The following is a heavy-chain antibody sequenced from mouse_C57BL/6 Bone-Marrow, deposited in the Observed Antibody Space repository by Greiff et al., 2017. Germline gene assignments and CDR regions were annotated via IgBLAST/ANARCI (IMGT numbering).Heavy chain of an antibody. V-gene: IGHV5-4*03. J-gene: IGHJ3*01. D-gene: IGHD2-3*01. CDR1: GFTFSSYA. CDR3: ARGNGYYVAWFAY. CDR2: ISDGGSYT. Sequence: EVKLMESGGGLVKPGGSLKLSCAASGFTFSSYAMSWVRQTPEKRLEWVATISDGGSYTYYPDNVKGRFTISRDKAKHNLYLQMSHLKSEDTARYYWARGNGYYVAWFAYGGQGTLVTGSA.